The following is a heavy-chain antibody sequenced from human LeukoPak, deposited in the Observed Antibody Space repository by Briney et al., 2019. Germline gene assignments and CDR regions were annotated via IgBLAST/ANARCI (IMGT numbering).Heavy chain of an antibody. CDR2: IYHSGST. CDR3: ARGVYSSGPWDY. CDR1: GGSFSGYY. Sequence: PSETLSLTCAVYGGSFSGYYWSWIRQPPGKGLEWIGEIYHSGSTNYNPSLKSRVTISVDKSKNQFPLKLSSVTAADTAVYYCARGVYSSGPWDYWGQGTLVTVSS. V-gene: IGHV4-34*01. D-gene: IGHD6-19*01. J-gene: IGHJ4*02.